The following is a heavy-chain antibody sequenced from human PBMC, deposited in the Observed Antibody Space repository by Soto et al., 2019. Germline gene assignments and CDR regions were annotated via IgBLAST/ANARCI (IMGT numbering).Heavy chain of an antibody. Sequence: SETLSLTCAVSGYSISSGYYWGWIRQPPGKGLEWIGSISHSGTTYYNPSLKSRVTISADTSKNQFSLKLSSVTAAGTAVYDCPTDFPLLGYCSTTSCDNRFDPWGLGTLVTVSS. CDR2: ISHSGTT. V-gene: IGHV4-38-2*02. CDR1: GYSISSGYY. J-gene: IGHJ5*02. D-gene: IGHD2-2*03. CDR3: PTDFPLLGYCSTTSCDNRFDP.